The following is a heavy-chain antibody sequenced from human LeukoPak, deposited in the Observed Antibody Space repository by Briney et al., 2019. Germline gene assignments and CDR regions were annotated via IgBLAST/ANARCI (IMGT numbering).Heavy chain of an antibody. D-gene: IGHD3-3*01. Sequence: SVKVSCKASGGTFSSYAISWVRQAPGQGLEWMGRIIPILGIANYAQKFQGRVTITADKSTSTAYMELSSLRSEDTAVYYCASLGFDDAFDIWGQGTMVTVSS. J-gene: IGHJ3*02. V-gene: IGHV1-69*04. CDR2: IIPILGIA. CDR1: GGTFSSYA. CDR3: ASLGFDDAFDI.